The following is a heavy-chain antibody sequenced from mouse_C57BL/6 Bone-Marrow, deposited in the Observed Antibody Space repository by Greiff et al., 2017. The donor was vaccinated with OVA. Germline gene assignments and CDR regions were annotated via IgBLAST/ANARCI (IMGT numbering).Heavy chain of an antibody. V-gene: IGHV1-22*01. CDR1: GYTFTDYN. CDR3: ARSYYGSRAWYFDV. CDR2: INPNNGGT. D-gene: IGHD1-1*01. J-gene: IGHJ1*03. Sequence: VHVKQSGPELVKPGASVKMSCKASGYTFTDYNMHWVKQSHGKSLEWIGYINPNNGGTSYNQKFKGKATLTVNKSSSTAYMELRSLTSEDSAVYYCARSYYGSRAWYFDVWGTGTTVTVSS.